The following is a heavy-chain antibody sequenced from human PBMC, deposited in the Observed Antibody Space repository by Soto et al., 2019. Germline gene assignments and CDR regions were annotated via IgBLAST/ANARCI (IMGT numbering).Heavy chain of an antibody. J-gene: IGHJ6*02. D-gene: IGHD5-12*01. CDR3: ASTERWLHLYYYYGMDV. V-gene: IGHV1-69*01. CDR1: GGTFSSYA. Sequence: QVQLVQSGAEVKKPGSSVRVSCKASGGTFSSYAISWVRQAPGQGLEWMGGIIPIFGTANYAQKFQGRVTITADESTSTAYMELSSLRSEDTAVYYCASTERWLHLYYYYGMDVWGQGTTVTVSS. CDR2: IIPIFGTA.